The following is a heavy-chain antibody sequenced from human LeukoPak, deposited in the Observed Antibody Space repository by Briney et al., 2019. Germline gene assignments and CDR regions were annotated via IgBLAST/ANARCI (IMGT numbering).Heavy chain of an antibody. CDR1: DVSSSGYF. CDR2: INQSGTT. CDR3: ARGVDY. J-gene: IGHJ4*02. Sequence: PSETLSLTCAVFDVSSSGYFWTWFRLSPGRGLEWLGEINQSGTTNYNPSLKGRITISVDPSKSQFSLHLRSLTAADTAVYYCARGVDYWGPGTPVTVSS. V-gene: IGHV4-34*01.